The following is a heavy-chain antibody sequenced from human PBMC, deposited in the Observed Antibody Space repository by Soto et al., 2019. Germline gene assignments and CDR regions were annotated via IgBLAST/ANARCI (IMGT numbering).Heavy chain of an antibody. D-gene: IGHD4-4*01. V-gene: IGHV4-34*01. CDR2: INHSGST. CDR1: GGSFSGYY. J-gene: IGHJ6*03. Sequence: SETLSLTCAVYGGSFSGYYWSWIRQPPGKGLEWIGEINHSGSTNYNPSLKSRVTISVDTSKNQFSLKLSSVTAADTAVYYCARHPLHYRTHMDVWGKGTTVTVSS. CDR3: ARHPLHYRTHMDV.